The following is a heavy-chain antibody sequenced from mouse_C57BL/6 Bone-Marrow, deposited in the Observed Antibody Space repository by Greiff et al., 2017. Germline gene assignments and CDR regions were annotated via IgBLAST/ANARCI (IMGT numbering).Heavy chain of an antibody. Sequence: VQLKQSGPELVKPGASVKIPCKASGYTFTDYNMDWVKQSHGKSLEWIGDINPNNGGTIYNQKFKGKATLTVDKSSSTAYMELRSLTSEDTAVYYCALITTVVEGVYAMDYWGQGASVTVSS. CDR3: ALITTVVEGVYAMDY. CDR2: INPNNGGT. V-gene: IGHV1-18*01. D-gene: IGHD1-1*01. J-gene: IGHJ4*01. CDR1: GYTFTDYN.